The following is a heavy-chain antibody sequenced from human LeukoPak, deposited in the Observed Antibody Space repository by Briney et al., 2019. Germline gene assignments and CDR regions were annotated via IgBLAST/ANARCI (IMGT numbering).Heavy chain of an antibody. Sequence: GGSLRLSCAASGFTFNIYPMSWVRQAPGEGLEWVSAISCSGGSTYYADSVKGRFTISRDNSKNTLYLQMNSQRPEYTAVYYCAKYAQRQHPYYIDVWGKGTTVTVSS. CDR2: ISCSGGST. D-gene: IGHD6-13*01. CDR3: AKYAQRQHPYYIDV. V-gene: IGHV3-23*01. J-gene: IGHJ6*03. CDR1: GFTFNIYP.